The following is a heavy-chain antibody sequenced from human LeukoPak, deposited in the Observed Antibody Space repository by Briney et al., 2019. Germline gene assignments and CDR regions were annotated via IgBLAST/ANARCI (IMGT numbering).Heavy chain of an antibody. Sequence: GGSLRLSCAASGFTFSSYGMHWVRQAPGKGLEWVAVISYDGSNKYYADSVKGRFTISRDNSKNTLYLQMNSLRAEDTAVYYCAKVDSSGWYDQNWFDPWGQGTLVTVSS. V-gene: IGHV3-30*18. J-gene: IGHJ5*02. CDR2: ISYDGSNK. CDR3: AKVDSSGWYDQNWFDP. D-gene: IGHD6-19*01. CDR1: GFTFSSYG.